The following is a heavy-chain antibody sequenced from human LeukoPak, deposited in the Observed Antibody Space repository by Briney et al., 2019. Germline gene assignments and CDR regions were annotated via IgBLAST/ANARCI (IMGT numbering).Heavy chain of an antibody. Sequence: PSETLSPTCTVSGGSISSSSYYWGWIRQPPGKGLEWIGSIYYSGSTYYNPSLKSRVTISVDTSKNQFSLKLSSVTAADTAVYYCARHSVATITSFDYWGQGTLLTVSS. D-gene: IGHD5-12*01. CDR1: GGSISSSSYY. J-gene: IGHJ4*02. CDR2: IYYSGST. CDR3: ARHSVATITSFDY. V-gene: IGHV4-39*01.